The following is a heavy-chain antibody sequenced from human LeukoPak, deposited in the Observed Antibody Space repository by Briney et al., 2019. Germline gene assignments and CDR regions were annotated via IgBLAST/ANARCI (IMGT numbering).Heavy chain of an antibody. J-gene: IGHJ4*02. Sequence: GGSLRLSCAASTFSFSSDSMNWVRQAPGKGLEWVSSISSSSSYIYYADSVKGRFTISRDNAKNSLYLQMNSLRAEDTAVYYCARVRNSGYDFVFFGDLYYFDYWGQGTLVTVSS. V-gene: IGHV3-21*01. CDR3: ARVRNSGYDFVFFGDLYYFDY. CDR2: ISSSSSYI. D-gene: IGHD5-12*01. CDR1: TFSFSSDS.